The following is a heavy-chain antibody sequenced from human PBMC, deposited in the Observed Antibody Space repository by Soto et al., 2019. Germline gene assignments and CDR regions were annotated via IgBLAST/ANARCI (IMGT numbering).Heavy chain of an antibody. CDR3: AKGIFGVVIIAPLDY. J-gene: IGHJ4*02. V-gene: IGHV3-30*18. Sequence: AGGSLRLSCAASGFTFSSYGMHWVRQAPGKGLEWVAVISYDGSNKYYADSVKGRFTISRDNSKNTLYLQMNSLRAEDTAVYYCAKGIFGVVIIAPLDYWGQGTLVTVSS. CDR1: GFTFSSYG. D-gene: IGHD3-3*01. CDR2: ISYDGSNK.